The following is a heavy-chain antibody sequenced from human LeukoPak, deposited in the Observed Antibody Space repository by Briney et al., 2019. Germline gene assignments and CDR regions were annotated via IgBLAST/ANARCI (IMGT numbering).Heavy chain of an antibody. CDR2: INSDGSST. V-gene: IGHV3-74*01. CDR3: ARVWGGYYYYMDV. J-gene: IGHJ6*03. D-gene: IGHD3-16*01. Sequence: GGSLRLSCAASGFTFSSYWMHWVRQAPGKGLVWVSRINSDGSSTSYADSVKGRFTISRDNAKNTLYLQMNSLRAEDTAVYYCARVWGGYYYYMDVWGKGTTVTVSS. CDR1: GFTFSSYW.